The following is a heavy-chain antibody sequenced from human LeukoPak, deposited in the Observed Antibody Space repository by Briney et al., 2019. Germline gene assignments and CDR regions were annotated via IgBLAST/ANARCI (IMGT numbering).Heavy chain of an antibody. CDR1: GFTFTSYA. D-gene: IGHD1-26*01. V-gene: IGHV3-23*01. CDR2: ISGSGRNT. J-gene: IGHJ4*02. CDR3: AKAERFSGTKTPDY. Sequence: GGSLRLSCAASGFTFTSYAMSWVRQAPGKGLEWVSVISGSGRNTIYADSVRGRFTISRDNSKNTLYLQMYSLRAEDTALYFCAKAERFSGTKTPDYWGQGTLVTVGS.